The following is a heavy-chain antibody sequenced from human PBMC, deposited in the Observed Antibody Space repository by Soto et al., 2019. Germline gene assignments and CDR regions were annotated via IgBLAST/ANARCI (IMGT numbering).Heavy chain of an antibody. CDR1: GFTFDDYA. CDR2: ISWNSGSI. Sequence: EVQLVESGGGLVQPGRSLRLSCAASGFTFDDYAMHWVRLVPGKGLECVSGISWNSGSIGYADSVKGRFTISRDNAKNSLYLQMNSLRTEDTALYYCAKDNDYIWGSIDYWGQGTLVTVSS. D-gene: IGHD3-16*01. J-gene: IGHJ4*02. CDR3: AKDNDYIWGSIDY. V-gene: IGHV3-9*01.